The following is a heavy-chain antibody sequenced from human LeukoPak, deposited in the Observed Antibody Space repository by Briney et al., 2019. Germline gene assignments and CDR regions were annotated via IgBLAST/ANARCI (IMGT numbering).Heavy chain of an antibody. CDR3: TRTSVGATGVRGFDP. V-gene: IGHV3-48*01. CDR2: INTRSTTI. CDR1: GFTFSSYS. J-gene: IGHJ5*02. D-gene: IGHD1-26*01. Sequence: GGSLRLSCAASGFTFSSYSMNWVRHAPGKGLERVSYINTRSTTIYYADSVKGRFTISRDNAKNSLYLKMNSLRGEDTALYYCTRTSVGATGVRGFDPWGQGTLVTVSS.